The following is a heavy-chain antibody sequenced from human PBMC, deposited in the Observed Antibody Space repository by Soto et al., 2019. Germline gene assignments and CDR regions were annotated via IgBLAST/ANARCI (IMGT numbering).Heavy chain of an antibody. Sequence: QVQLVQSGAEVKKPGSSVKVSCKASGGTFSSYTISWVRQAPGQGLEWMGRIIPILGIANYAQKFQGRVTITADKSTSTAYMELSSLRSEDTAMYYCARAYPYGDYPDYWGQGTLVTVSS. J-gene: IGHJ4*02. D-gene: IGHD4-17*01. CDR2: IIPILGIA. CDR3: ARAYPYGDYPDY. CDR1: GGTFSSYT. V-gene: IGHV1-69*02.